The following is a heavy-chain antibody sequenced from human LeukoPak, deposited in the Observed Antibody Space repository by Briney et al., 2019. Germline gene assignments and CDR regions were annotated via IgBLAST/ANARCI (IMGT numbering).Heavy chain of an antibody. CDR2: IKQDGSEE. CDR1: GFTFSNYW. J-gene: IGHJ4*02. Sequence: GGSLRLSCAASGFTFSNYWMTWVRQAPGKGLEWVANIKQDGSEEYYVDSVKGRFTISRDNTKNSLYLQMNSLRAEDTAVYYCARDVTPFIWGQGTLVTVSS. CDR3: ARDVTPFI. V-gene: IGHV3-7*03. D-gene: IGHD2-15*01.